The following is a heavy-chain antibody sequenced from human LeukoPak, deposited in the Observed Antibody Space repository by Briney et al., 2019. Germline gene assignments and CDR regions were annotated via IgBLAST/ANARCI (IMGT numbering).Heavy chain of an antibody. CDR3: ASPGGYSSGWVYYFDY. CDR2: ISYDGSNK. CDR1: GFTFSSYA. V-gene: IGHV3-30*01. D-gene: IGHD6-19*01. Sequence: GGSLRLSCAASGFTFSSYAMDWVRQAPGKGVEWVAVISYDGSNKYYADSVKGRFTISRDNSKNTLYLQMNSLRAEDTAVYYCASPGGYSSGWVYYFDYWGQGTLVTVSS. J-gene: IGHJ4*02.